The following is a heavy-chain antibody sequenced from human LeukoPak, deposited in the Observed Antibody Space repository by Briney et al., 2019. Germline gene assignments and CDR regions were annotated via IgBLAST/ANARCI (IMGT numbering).Heavy chain of an antibody. CDR3: ARVRFTMVRGRGYYYMDV. Sequence: SETLSLTCVVSGGSISSTSYYWGWIRQPPGKGLEWIGEINHSGSTNYNPSLKSRVTISVDTSKNQFSLKLSSVTAADTAVYYCARVRFTMVRGRGYYYMDVWGKGTTVTVSS. J-gene: IGHJ6*03. CDR2: INHSGST. CDR1: GGSISSTSYY. V-gene: IGHV4-39*07. D-gene: IGHD3-10*01.